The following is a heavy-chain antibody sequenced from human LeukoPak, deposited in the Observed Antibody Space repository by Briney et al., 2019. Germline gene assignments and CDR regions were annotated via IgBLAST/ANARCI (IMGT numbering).Heavy chain of an antibody. Sequence: PSETLSLTCTVPGGSISSSSYYWGWIRQPPGKGLEWIGSIYYSGSTYYNPSLKSRVTISVDTSKNQFSLKLRSVTAADTAVYHCARDRNYGSGTNFDYWGQGTLVTVSS. CDR1: GGSISSSSYY. J-gene: IGHJ4*02. CDR3: ARDRNYGSGTNFDY. CDR2: IYYSGST. V-gene: IGHV4-39*07. D-gene: IGHD3-10*01.